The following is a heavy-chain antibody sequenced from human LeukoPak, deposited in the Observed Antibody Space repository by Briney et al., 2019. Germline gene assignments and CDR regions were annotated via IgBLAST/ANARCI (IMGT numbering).Heavy chain of an antibody. D-gene: IGHD2-2*01. J-gene: IGHJ5*02. CDR1: RVTFSSYA. CDR2: ISGSGGST. Sequence: GASLMLSFAAARVTFSSYAMSWVRQAPGKELEWVSAISGSGGSTYYADSVKGRFTISRDNSKNTLYLQMNSLRAEDTAVYYCSGYCSSTSCFDNWFDPWGQGTLVTVSS. V-gene: IGHV3-23*01. CDR3: SGYCSSTSCFDNWFDP.